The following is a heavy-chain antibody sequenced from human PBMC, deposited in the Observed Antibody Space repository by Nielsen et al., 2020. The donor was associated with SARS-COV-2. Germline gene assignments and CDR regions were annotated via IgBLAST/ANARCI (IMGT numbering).Heavy chain of an antibody. Sequence: SETLSLTCTVSGGSISSGDYYWSWIRQHPGKGLEWIGYIYYSGGTYYYNPSLKSRITISVDTSKNQFSLKLSSVTAADTAVYYCARGHIVGTTAKNWFDPWGQGTLVTVSS. D-gene: IGHD1-26*01. CDR3: ARGHIVGTTAKNWFDP. V-gene: IGHV4-31*03. CDR2: IYYSGGTY. J-gene: IGHJ5*02. CDR1: GGSISSGDYY.